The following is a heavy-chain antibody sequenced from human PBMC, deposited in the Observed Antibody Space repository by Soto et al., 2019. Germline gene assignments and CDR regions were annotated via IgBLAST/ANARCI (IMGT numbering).Heavy chain of an antibody. CDR3: ARVATANILRFLEWLHNWFDP. Sequence: PSETLSLTCTVSGGSISSSSYYWGWIHQPPGKGLEWIGSIYYSGSTYYNPSLKSRVTISVDTSKNQFSLKLSSVTAADTAVYYCARVATANILRFLEWLHNWFDPWGQGTLVTVSS. J-gene: IGHJ5*02. CDR1: GGSISSSSYY. CDR2: IYYSGST. V-gene: IGHV4-39*01. D-gene: IGHD3-3*01.